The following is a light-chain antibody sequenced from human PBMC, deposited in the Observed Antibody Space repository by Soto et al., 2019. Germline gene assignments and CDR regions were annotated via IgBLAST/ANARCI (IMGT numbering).Light chain of an antibody. CDR2: DVS. CDR3: SSYPSISTPVV. CDR1: SSDVGGYNY. Sequence: QSVLTQPASVSGSPGQSITISCTGTSSDVGGYNYVYWYQHHPGKAPKLMIYDVSNRPSGVSNRFSGSKSGNTASLTISGLQAEDEADYYCSSYPSISTPVVFGVGTKVTVL. J-gene: IGLJ2*01. V-gene: IGLV2-14*03.